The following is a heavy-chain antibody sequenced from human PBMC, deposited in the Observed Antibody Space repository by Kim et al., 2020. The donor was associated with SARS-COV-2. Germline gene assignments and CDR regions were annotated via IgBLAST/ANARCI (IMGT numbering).Heavy chain of an antibody. CDR2: IYYSGST. D-gene: IGHD4-17*01. V-gene: IGHV4-59*11. CDR1: GGSISRQY. J-gene: IGHJ3*02. CDR3: ARLDYDDYDEAFDI. Sequence: SETLSLTCIVSGGSISRQYWSWIRQPPGKGLEWIAYIYYSGSTSYNPSLNSRVTISVDTSKNQFSLDLRSVTAADTAVYYCARLDYDDYDEAFDIWGQGTMVTVSS.